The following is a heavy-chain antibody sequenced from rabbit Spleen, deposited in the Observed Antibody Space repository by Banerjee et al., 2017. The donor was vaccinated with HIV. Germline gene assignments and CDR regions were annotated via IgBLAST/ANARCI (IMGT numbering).Heavy chain of an antibody. J-gene: IGHJ3*01. CDR1: GFSFSSSYY. CDR2: IYNGDGNT. V-gene: IGHV1S40*01. Sequence: QSLEESGGDLVKPGASLTLTCTASGFSFSSSYYMCWVRQAPGKGLEWIACIYNGDGNTYYASWAKGRFTISKTSSTTVTLQMTSLTAADTATYFCARRYSGYDLWGQGTLVTVS. CDR3: ARRYSGYDL. D-gene: IGHD1-1*01.